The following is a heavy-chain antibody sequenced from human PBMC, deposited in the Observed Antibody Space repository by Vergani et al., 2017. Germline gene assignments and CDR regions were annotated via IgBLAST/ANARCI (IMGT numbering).Heavy chain of an antibody. CDR1: GFTFSSYG. CDR3: ARADDGRSYAFDI. CDR2: LWYDGSNK. D-gene: IGHD1-26*01. J-gene: IGHJ3*02. V-gene: IGHV3-33*01. Sequence: QVQLVESGGGVVQPGRSLRLSCAASGFTFSSYGMHWVRQAPGKGLEWVAVLWYDGSNKYYADSVKGRFTISRDNSKNTLYLQMNSLRAEDTAVYYCARADDGRSYAFDIWGQGTMVTVSS.